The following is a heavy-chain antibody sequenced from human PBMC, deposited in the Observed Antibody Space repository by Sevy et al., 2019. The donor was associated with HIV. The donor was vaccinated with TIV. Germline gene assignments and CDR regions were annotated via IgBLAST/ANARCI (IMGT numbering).Heavy chain of an antibody. J-gene: IGHJ3*02. V-gene: IGHV3-23*01. Sequence: GGSLRLSCVASGFTFSSYAMSWVRQAPGKGLEWVSAISGSGGSTYYADSVKGRFTISRDNSKNTLYLQMNSLRAEDTAVYYCTTLGVTYYDFWSGYPPNAFDIWGQGTMVTVSS. CDR3: TTLGVTYYDFWSGYPPNAFDI. CDR2: ISGSGGST. CDR1: GFTFSSYA. D-gene: IGHD3-3*01.